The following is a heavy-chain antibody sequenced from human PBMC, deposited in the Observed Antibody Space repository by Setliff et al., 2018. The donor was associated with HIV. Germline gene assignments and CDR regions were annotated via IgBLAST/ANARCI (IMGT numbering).Heavy chain of an antibody. V-gene: IGHV1-69*10. CDR3: VRVGPWYYARSGYLASWDY. Sequence: SVKVSCKASGDTFNSYTFTWVRQAPGQGPEWMGGIITILGIPNYAPKFQHRVTISADESTTTTYMELTSLRADDTAVYYCVRVGPWYYARSGYLASWDYWGQGTLVTVSS. D-gene: IGHD3-22*01. J-gene: IGHJ4*02. CDR2: IITILGIP. CDR1: GDTFNSYT.